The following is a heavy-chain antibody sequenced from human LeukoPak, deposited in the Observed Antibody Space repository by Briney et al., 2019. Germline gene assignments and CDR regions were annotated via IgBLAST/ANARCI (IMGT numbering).Heavy chain of an antibody. Sequence: PSETLSLTCGVYGGSFSAYDYWIWIRQPPGKGLEWIGEFNHNGITSYNPSLKSRVTISVDRSKNQFSLKLSSVTAADTAVYYCARGDPYCSSTSCYPDYWGQGTLVTVSS. J-gene: IGHJ4*02. D-gene: IGHD2-2*01. CDR3: ARGDPYCSSTSCYPDY. V-gene: IGHV4-34*01. CDR1: GGSFSAYDY. CDR2: FNHNGIT.